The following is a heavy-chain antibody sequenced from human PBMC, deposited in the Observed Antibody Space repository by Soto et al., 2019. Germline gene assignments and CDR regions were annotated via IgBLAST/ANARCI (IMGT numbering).Heavy chain of an antibody. J-gene: IGHJ4*02. CDR2: IIPIFGTA. CDR1: GGTFSSYA. Sequence: QVQLVQSGAEVKKPGSSVKVSCKASGGTFSSYAISWVRQAPGQGLEWIGGIIPIFGTANYAQKFQGRVTITADESTSTAYMELSSLRSEDTAVNYCARGPTWIQLWTPVYFDYWGQGTLVTVSS. V-gene: IGHV1-69*01. D-gene: IGHD5-18*01. CDR3: ARGPTWIQLWTPVYFDY.